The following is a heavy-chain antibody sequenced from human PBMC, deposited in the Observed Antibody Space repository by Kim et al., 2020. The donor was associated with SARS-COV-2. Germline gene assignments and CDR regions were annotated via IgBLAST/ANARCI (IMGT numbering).Heavy chain of an antibody. D-gene: IGHD5-12*01. V-gene: IGHV3-11*06. Sequence: GRFTLYRDNAKNSLYLQMNSLRAEDTAVYYCARNHLQIWLQLLGLYYGMDVWGQGTTVTVSS. J-gene: IGHJ6*02. CDR3: ARNHLQIWLQLLGLYYGMDV.